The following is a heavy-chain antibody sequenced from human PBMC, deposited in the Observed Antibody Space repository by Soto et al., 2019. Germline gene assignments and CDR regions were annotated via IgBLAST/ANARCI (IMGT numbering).Heavy chain of an antibody. CDR3: SQTGPGILDDY. D-gene: IGHD3-10*01. V-gene: IGHV2-5*02. CDR1: GFSLTTSGVG. CDR2: IYWDDDK. Sequence: QITLKESGPPLVKPTQTLTLTCTFSGFSLTTSGVGVGWIRQPPGKALECLALIYWDDDKRYNPSLRSRLTIPKATSKNQVALTMTNMDPVDTATCYCSQTGPGILDDYWGQGTLVTISA. J-gene: IGHJ4*02.